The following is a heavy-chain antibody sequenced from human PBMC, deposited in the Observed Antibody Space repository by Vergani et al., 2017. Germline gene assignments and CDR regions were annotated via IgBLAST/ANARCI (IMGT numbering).Heavy chain of an antibody. CDR3: ARERGAQDHYYGMDV. CDR1: GGSISSGSYY. J-gene: IGHJ6*02. V-gene: IGHV4-61*02. Sequence: QVQLQESGPGLVKPSQTLSLTCTVSGGSISSGSYYWSWIRQPAGKGLEWIGRIYTSGSTNYNPSLKSRVTISVDTSKNPFSLKLSAVTAADTAVYYCARERGAQDHYYGMDVWGQGTTVTVSS. CDR2: IYTSGST.